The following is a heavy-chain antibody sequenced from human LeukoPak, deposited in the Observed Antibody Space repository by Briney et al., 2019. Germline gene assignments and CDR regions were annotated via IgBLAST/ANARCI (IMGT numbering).Heavy chain of an antibody. D-gene: IGHD3-22*01. V-gene: IGHV4-30-4*01. CDR1: DDSISSGDYH. Sequence: PSETLSLTCTVYDDSISSGDYHWNWIRQPPRKGLEWIGAIYYGGNTFYNPSLKSRLSISMDISNNQFSLNLSSVTAADTAVYYCARRPYYFDTSGDDYWGQGILVTVSS. CDR2: IYYGGNT. CDR3: ARRPYYFDTSGDDY. J-gene: IGHJ4*02.